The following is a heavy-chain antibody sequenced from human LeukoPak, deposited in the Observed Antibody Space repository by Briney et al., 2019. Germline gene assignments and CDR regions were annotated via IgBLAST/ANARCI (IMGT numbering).Heavy chain of an antibody. J-gene: IGHJ2*01. CDR1: GGSISRYY. CDR2: IYYAGST. Sequence: SETLSLTCIVSGGSISRYYWSWIRQPPGKGLEWIGCIYYAGSTNYNPSLKSRVTISVDTSKNQFSLKLSSVTAADTAVYYCARVYRNVVVVTAMAYWYFDLWGRGTLVTVSS. V-gene: IGHV4-59*01. D-gene: IGHD2-21*02. CDR3: ARVYRNVVVVTAMAYWYFDL.